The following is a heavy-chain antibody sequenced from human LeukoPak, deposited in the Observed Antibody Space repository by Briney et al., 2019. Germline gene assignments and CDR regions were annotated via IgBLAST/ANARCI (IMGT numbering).Heavy chain of an antibody. CDR2: ISGDCGST. J-gene: IGHJ4*02. Sequence: GGTLSLSCAASGFTFDDYAMYWGRKAPGPGQEWVSLISGDCGSTYYADSVIGRFTISRDNSKNYQYLQMNRLRTEDTALYYCAKDMFVVVVAATPDYWGQGTLVTVSS. V-gene: IGHV3-43*02. CDR1: GFTFDDYA. D-gene: IGHD2-15*01. CDR3: AKDMFVVVVAATPDY.